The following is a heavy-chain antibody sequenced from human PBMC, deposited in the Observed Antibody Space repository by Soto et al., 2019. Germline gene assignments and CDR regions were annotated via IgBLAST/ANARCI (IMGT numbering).Heavy chain of an antibody. CDR1: GFTFSSYA. V-gene: IGHV3-30-3*01. D-gene: IGHD5-18*01. CDR3: ARDSGYSYGYFWFDP. CDR2: ISYDGSNK. J-gene: IGHJ5*02. Sequence: QVQLVESGGGVVQPGRSLRLSCAASGFTFSSYAMHWVRQAPGKGLEWVAVISYDGSNKYYADSVKGRFTISRDNSKNTLYRQMNSLRAEDTAVYYCARDSGYSYGYFWFDPWGQGPLVTVSS.